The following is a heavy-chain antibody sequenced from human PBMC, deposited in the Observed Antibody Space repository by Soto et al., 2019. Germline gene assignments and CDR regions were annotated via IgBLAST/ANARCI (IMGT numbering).Heavy chain of an antibody. CDR2: MSHSGGT. D-gene: IGHD1-26*01. J-gene: IGHJ3*02. CDR1: GGFVSSGSYY. V-gene: IGHV4-34*01. Sequence: QVQLQQWGAGLLKPSETLSLTCAVYGGFVSSGSYYWSWIRQPPGKGLEWIGEMSHSGGTHFSPSLKSRATISVDTPKNQLSLQLGSVTAADTAMYYCARVERETATTVLDAFDIWGQGTMVTVSS. CDR3: ARVERETATTVLDAFDI.